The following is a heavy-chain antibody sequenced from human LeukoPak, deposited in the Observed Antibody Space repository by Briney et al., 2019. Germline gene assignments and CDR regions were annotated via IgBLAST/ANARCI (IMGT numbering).Heavy chain of an antibody. CDR1: GFTFSSYA. V-gene: IGHV3-23*01. Sequence: PGGSLRLSCAASGFTFSSYAMSWVRQAPGKGLEWVSAISGSGGSTYYADSVKGRFTISRDNSKNTLYLQMNSLRAEDTAVYYCATHEKYCSGGSCNFDYWGQGTLVTVSS. CDR3: ATHEKYCSGGSCNFDY. J-gene: IGHJ4*02. CDR2: ISGSGGST. D-gene: IGHD2-15*01.